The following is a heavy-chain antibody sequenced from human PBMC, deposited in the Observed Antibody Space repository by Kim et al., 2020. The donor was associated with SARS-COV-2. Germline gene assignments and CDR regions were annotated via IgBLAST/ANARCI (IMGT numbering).Heavy chain of an antibody. CDR1: GGSISSCS. Sequence: SETLSLTCTVSGGSISSCSCSWVRQPQGNGLERVGYVYYSGSTNYNPSPKSRVPISVATDKNQFYLSLSPVTAAATAADYCARGRIYSSGWYVRPDYFD. J-gene: IGHJ4*01. V-gene: IGHV4-59*01. D-gene: IGHD6-19*01. CDR3: ARGRIYSSGWYVRPDYFD. CDR2: VYYSGST.